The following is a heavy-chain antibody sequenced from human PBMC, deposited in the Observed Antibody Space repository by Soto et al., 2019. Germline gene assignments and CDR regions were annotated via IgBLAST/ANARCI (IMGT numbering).Heavy chain of an antibody. CDR3: ARIGSSYTDYYYYYFMDF. CDR2: IYYSGST. J-gene: IGHJ6*03. D-gene: IGHD3-16*02. CDR1: GGSISSSSYY. V-gene: IGHV4-39*01. Sequence: SETLSLTCTVSGGSISSSSYYWGWIRQPPGKGLEWIGSIYYSGSTYYNPSLKSRVTISVDTSKNQFSLKLSSVTAADTAVYYCARIGSSYTDYYYYYFMDFWGKGTTVTVSS.